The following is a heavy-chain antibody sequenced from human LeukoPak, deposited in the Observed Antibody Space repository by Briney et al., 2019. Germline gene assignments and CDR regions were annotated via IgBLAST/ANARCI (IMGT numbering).Heavy chain of an antibody. CDR2: ISYDGSNK. CDR1: GFTFSSYA. V-gene: IGHV3-30-3*01. D-gene: IGHD3-16*01. CDR3: ARDLTRGDEAFDI. J-gene: IGHJ3*02. Sequence: PGRSLRLSCAASGFTFSSYAMHWVRQAPGKGLEWVAVISYDGSNKYYADSVKGRFTISRDNPKNTLYLQMNSLRAEDTAVYYCARDLTRGDEAFDIWGQGTMVTVSS.